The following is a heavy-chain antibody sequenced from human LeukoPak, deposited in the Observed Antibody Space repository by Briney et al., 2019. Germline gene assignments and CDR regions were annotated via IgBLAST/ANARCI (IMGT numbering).Heavy chain of an antibody. D-gene: IGHD6-6*01. CDR1: GGSISSYY. CDR3: ARETEYRSSSGPFDY. J-gene: IGHJ4*02. CDR2: IYYSGST. Sequence: SETLSLTCTVSGGSISSYYWSWIRQPPGKGLEWIGYIYYSGSTNYNPSLKSRVTISVDTSKNQFSLKLSSVTAADTAVYYCARETEYRSSSGPFDYWGQGTLVTVSS. V-gene: IGHV4-59*01.